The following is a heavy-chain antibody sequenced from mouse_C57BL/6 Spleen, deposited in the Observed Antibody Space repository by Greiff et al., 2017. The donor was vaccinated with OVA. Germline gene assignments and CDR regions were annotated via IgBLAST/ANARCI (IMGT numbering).Heavy chain of an antibody. V-gene: IGHV1-78*01. D-gene: IGHD1-1*01. J-gene: IGHJ2*01. Sequence: VKLVESDAELVKPGASVKISCKVSGYTFTDHTIHWMKQRPEQGLEWIGYIYPRDGSTKYNEKFKGKATLTADKSSSTAYMQLNSLTSEDSAVYFCARRDYGSRIYFDYWGQGTTLTVSS. CDR3: ARRDYGSRIYFDY. CDR1: GYTFTDHT. CDR2: IYPRDGST.